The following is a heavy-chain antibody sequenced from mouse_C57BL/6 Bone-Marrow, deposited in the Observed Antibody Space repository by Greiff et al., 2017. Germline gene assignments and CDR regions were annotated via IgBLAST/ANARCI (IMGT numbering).Heavy chain of an antibody. D-gene: IGHD2-5*01. CDR3: ARHYSTPFAY. CDR1: GYTFTDYY. J-gene: IGHJ3*01. V-gene: IGHV1-26*01. Sequence: VQLQQSGPELVKPGASVKISCKASGYTFTDYYMNWVKQSHGKSLEWIGDINPNNGGTSYNQKFKGKATLTVDKSSSTAYMELRSLTSEDSAVYYCARHYSTPFAYWGQGTLVTVSA. CDR2: INPNNGGT.